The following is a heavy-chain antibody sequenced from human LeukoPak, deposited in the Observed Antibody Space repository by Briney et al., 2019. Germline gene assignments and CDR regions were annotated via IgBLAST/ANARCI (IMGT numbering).Heavy chain of an antibody. V-gene: IGHV4-30-4*01. D-gene: IGHD3-16*01. CDR2: IHYSGST. CDR1: GGSISSGDYY. CDR3: ARAPWGDYVDY. Sequence: SQTLSLTCTVSGGSISSGDYYWSWIRQPPGKGLEWIGYIHYSGSTYYNPSLKSRVTISVDTSKNQFSLKLSSVTAADTAVYYCARAPWGDYVDYWGQGTLVTVSS. J-gene: IGHJ4*02.